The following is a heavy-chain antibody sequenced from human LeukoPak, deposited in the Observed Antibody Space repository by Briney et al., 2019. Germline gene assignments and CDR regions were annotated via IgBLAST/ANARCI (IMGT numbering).Heavy chain of an antibody. D-gene: IGHD3-10*01. CDR3: VKAAGSGGRGGMDV. CDR2: IRSDGSST. J-gene: IGHJ6*02. Sequence: GGSLRLSCAASGFTFNDYWMNWVRQAPGKGLVWVSRIRSDGSSTSYADSVKGRFTISRDNVKNTLFLQMNSLRAEDTAVYHCVKAAGSGGRGGMDVWGQGTTVTVSS. V-gene: IGHV3-74*01. CDR1: GFTFNDYW.